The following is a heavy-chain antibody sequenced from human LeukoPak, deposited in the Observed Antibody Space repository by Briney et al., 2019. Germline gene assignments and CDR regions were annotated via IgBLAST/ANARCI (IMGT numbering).Heavy chain of an antibody. D-gene: IGHD3-10*01. CDR3: ARGRTRSYGSGSYYNYYYGMDV. V-gene: IGHV4-34*01. Sequence: SETLSLTCAVYGGSFSGYYWSWIRQPPGKGLEWIGEINHSGSTNYNPSLKSRVTISVDTSKNQFSLKLSSVTAADTAVYYCARGRTRSYGSGSYYNYYYGMDVWGQGTTVIVSS. J-gene: IGHJ6*02. CDR1: GGSFSGYY. CDR2: INHSGST.